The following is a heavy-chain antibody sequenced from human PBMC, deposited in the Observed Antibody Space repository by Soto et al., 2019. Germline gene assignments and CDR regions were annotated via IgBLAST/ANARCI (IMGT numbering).Heavy chain of an antibody. CDR2: IYYSGST. V-gene: IGHV4-31*03. D-gene: IGHD3-10*01. Sequence: QVQLQESGPGLVKPSQTLSLTCTVSGGSISSGGYYWSWIRQHPGKGLEWIGYIYYSGSTYYNPSLERRLTITVDTSKNQSSRKQISLTAADTAVYYCASISSRRPGGSLQYGCQGTLVTVSS. CDR3: ASISSRRPGGSLQY. J-gene: IGHJ4*02. CDR1: GGSISSGGYY.